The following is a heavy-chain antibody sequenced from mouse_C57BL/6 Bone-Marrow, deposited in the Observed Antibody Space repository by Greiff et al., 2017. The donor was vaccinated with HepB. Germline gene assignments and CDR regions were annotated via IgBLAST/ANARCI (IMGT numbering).Heavy chain of an antibody. Sequence: EVQGVESGGGLVQPGGSLKLSCAASGFTFSDYYMYWVRQTPEKRLEWVAYISNGGGSTYYPDTVKGRFTISRDNAKNTLYLQMSRLKSEDTAMYYCAREGLRPWFAYWGQGTLVTVSA. D-gene: IGHD2-4*01. CDR1: GFTFSDYY. V-gene: IGHV5-12*01. J-gene: IGHJ3*01. CDR3: AREGLRPWFAY. CDR2: ISNGGGST.